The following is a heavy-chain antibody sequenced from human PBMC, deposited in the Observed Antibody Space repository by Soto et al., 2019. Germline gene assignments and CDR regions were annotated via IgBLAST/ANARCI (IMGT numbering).Heavy chain of an antibody. J-gene: IGHJ6*02. D-gene: IGHD3-22*01. CDR1: GYTLTELS. V-gene: IGHV1-24*01. Sequence: VASVKVSFKVSGYTLTELSMHWVRQAPGKGLEWMGGFDPEDGETIYAQKFQGRVTMTEDTSTDTAYMELSSLRSEDTAVYYCATSQWLLRRGMDVWGQGTTVTVSS. CDR2: FDPEDGET. CDR3: ATSQWLLRRGMDV.